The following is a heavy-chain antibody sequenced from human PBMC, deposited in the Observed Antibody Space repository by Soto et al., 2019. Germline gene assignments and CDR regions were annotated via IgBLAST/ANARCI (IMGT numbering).Heavy chain of an antibody. Sequence: ASVKVSCKASGYTFTSYGISWVRQAPGQGLEWMGWISAYNGNTNYAQKLQGRVTMTTDTSTSTAYMELRSLRSDDTAVYYCARSDTIFGAYYGMDVWGQGTTVTVSS. V-gene: IGHV1-18*01. CDR3: ARSDTIFGAYYGMDV. CDR1: GYTFTSYG. J-gene: IGHJ6*02. CDR2: ISAYNGNT. D-gene: IGHD3-3*01.